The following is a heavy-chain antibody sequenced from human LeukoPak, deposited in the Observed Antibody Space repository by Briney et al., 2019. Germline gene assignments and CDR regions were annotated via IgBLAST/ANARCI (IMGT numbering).Heavy chain of an antibody. CDR1: GFTFSSYG. CDR2: ISGSGGST. J-gene: IGHJ4*02. CDR3: AKGQVATIDY. V-gene: IGHV3-23*01. Sequence: PGGSLRLSCAASGFTFSSYGMSWVRQAPGKGLEWVSAISGSGGSTYYADSVRGRFTISRDNSKNTLYLQMNSLRAEDTAVYYCAKGQVATIDYWGQGTLVTVSS.